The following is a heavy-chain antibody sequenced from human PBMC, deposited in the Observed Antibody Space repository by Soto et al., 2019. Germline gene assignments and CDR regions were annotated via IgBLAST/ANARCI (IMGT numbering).Heavy chain of an antibody. J-gene: IGHJ4*02. CDR1: GFTFSSYV. CDR3: ASRVAAVDY. D-gene: IGHD3-10*01. V-gene: IGHV3-33*01. Sequence: QVQLVESGGGVVQPGRSLRLSCATSGFTFSSYVMHWVRQAPGKGLEWVAVIYHDGSNKYYADSVKGRFTISRDNSKRTLYLQMNSLRAEDTAVYYCASRVAAVDYWGQGTLVTVSS. CDR2: IYHDGSNK.